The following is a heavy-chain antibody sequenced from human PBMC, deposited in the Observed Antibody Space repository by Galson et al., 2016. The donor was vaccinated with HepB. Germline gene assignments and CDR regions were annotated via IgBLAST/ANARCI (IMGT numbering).Heavy chain of an antibody. CDR3: TRLFGDLTPDHYYMDV. J-gene: IGHJ6*03. CDR2: IDPRDSWT. CDR1: GYTFIKYW. Sequence: QSGAEVKKPGESVKISCEASGYTFIKYWIAWVRQIPGKGLEYVGRIDPRDSWTSYTPSFPGPVTVSIDKSISTVFLQWSSLAASDTALYYCTRLFGDLTPDHYYMDVGGKGTTVTV. V-gene: IGHV5-10-1*01. D-gene: IGHD3-3*01.